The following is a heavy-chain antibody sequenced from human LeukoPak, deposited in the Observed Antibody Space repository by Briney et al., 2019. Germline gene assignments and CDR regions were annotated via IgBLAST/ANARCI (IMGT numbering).Heavy chain of an antibody. Sequence: SGPTLVNPTQTLTLTCTFSGFSLSTSGVGVGWIRQPPGKALEWLALIYWNDDKRYSPSLKSRLTITKDTSKNQVVLTMTNMDPVDTATYYCAHLRGYCSSTSCYPVGDFDYWGQGTLVTVSS. V-gene: IGHV2-5*01. CDR1: GFSLSTSGVG. CDR3: AHLRGYCSSTSCYPVGDFDY. D-gene: IGHD2-2*03. J-gene: IGHJ4*02. CDR2: IYWNDDK.